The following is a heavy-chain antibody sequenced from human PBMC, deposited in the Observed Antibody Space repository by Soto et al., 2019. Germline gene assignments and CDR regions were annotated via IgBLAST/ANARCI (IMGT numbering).Heavy chain of an antibody. D-gene: IGHD3-9*01. CDR1: GGSVSRGSYY. Sequence: KTSEPLSLTCTVSGGSVSRGSYYWSWIRQPPGKGLEWIGYIYYSGSTNYNPSLKSRVTISADTSKNQFSLKLSSVTAADTAVYYCASSPNHLRYFDWSHKFDYWGQGTLVTVSS. CDR2: IYYSGST. J-gene: IGHJ4*02. CDR3: ASSPNHLRYFDWSHKFDY. V-gene: IGHV4-61*01.